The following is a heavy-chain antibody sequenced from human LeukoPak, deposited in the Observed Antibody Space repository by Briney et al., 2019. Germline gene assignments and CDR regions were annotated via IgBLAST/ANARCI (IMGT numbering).Heavy chain of an antibody. J-gene: IGHJ4*02. CDR1: GFTVSSSY. CDR3: TRYSSSWYIDY. CDR2: IRSKAYGGTT. Sequence: GGSLRLSCAASGFTVSSSYMSWVRQAPGKGLEWVGFIRSKAYGGTTEYAASVKGRFTISRDDSKSIAYLQMNSLKTEDTAVYYCTRYSSSWYIDYWGQGTLVTVSS. D-gene: IGHD6-13*01. V-gene: IGHV3-49*04.